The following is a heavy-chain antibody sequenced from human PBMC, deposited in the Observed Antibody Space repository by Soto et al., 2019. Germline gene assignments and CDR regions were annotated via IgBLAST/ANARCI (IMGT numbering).Heavy chain of an antibody. J-gene: IGHJ4*02. CDR3: GRLVGNSWIDY. V-gene: IGHV6-1*01. CDR2: TYYRSKWYH. Sequence: SQTLSLTCVISGDSVSGNRATWNWFRQSPSRGLEWLGRTYYRSKWYHDYAVSLNGRGTINPDTSQNQFSLHLTSVTPEDTAVYYCGRLVGNSWIDYWGQGTLVTVSS. CDR1: GDSVSGNRAT. D-gene: IGHD6-13*01.